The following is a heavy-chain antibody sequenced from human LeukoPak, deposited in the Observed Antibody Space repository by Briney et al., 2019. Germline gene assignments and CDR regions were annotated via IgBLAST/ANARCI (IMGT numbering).Heavy chain of an antibody. D-gene: IGHD3-22*01. CDR1: GFTFSSYG. V-gene: IGHV3-30-3*02. J-gene: IGHJ6*02. CDR3: AKTRITMIVGDYYYGMDV. CDR2: ISYDGSNK. Sequence: GGSLRLSCAASGFTFSSYGMHWVRQAPGKGLEWVAVISYDGSNKYYADSVKGRFTISRDNSKNTLYLQMNSLRAEDTAVYYCAKTRITMIVGDYYYGMDVWGQGTTVTVSS.